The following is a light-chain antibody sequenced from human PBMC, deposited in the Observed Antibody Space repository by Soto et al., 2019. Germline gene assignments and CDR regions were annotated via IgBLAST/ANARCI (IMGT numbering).Light chain of an antibody. V-gene: IGKV4-1*01. Sequence: DIVMTQSPDSLAVSLGERATINCKSSQNVLSTSNNRNYLAWYQHKPGQPPQLLVSWASTRDSAVPDRLSGSGYGTDFTLANSSLQAEDAAVYYCKQYYTTPHTFGQGTKVEI. CDR1: QNVLSTSNNRNY. CDR2: WAS. CDR3: KQYYTTPHT. J-gene: IGKJ1*01.